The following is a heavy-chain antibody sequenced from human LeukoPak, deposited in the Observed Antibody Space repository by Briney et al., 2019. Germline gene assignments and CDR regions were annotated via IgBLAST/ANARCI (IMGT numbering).Heavy chain of an antibody. CDR3: ARDGGSIKVIADY. D-gene: IGHD3-16*01. CDR2: ISSNSDNT. CDR1: GYTFTSYG. V-gene: IGHV1-18*01. J-gene: IGHJ4*02. Sequence: ASVNVSCKATGYTFTSYGISWVRQAPGQGLEWMGWISSNSDNTNYAQKLQGRVTMTTDTSTSTAYMELRSLRSDDTALYFCARDGGSIKVIADYWGQGTLVTVSS.